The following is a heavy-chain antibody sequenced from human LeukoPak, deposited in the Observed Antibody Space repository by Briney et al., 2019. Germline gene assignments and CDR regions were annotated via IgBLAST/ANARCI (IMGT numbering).Heavy chain of an antibody. Sequence: ASVKVSCKASGYTFTYYYIYWVRQAPGQGLEWMGLINPSGGSTRYAQNFQGRVTMTRDTSTSTVSMELSSLRSEDTAMYYCARGPYSSGWYGLDHWGQGTLVTVSS. CDR3: ARGPYSSGWYGLDH. CDR1: GYTFTYYY. CDR2: INPSGGST. D-gene: IGHD6-19*01. J-gene: IGHJ4*02. V-gene: IGHV1-46*01.